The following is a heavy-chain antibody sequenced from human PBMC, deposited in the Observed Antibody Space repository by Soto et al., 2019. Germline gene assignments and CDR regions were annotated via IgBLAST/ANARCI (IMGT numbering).Heavy chain of an antibody. V-gene: IGHV3-30-3*01. CDR1: GFTFGSYA. CDR3: ARAPGEDGYNYFHC. J-gene: IGHJ4*02. CDR2: ISYDGTNK. Sequence: GGSLRLSCAASGFTFGSYAMHWVRQAPGKGLEWVAVISYDGTNKYYADSVKGRFTISRDNSKNTLYLQMNSLRPEDTAVYYCARAPGEDGYNYFHCWGQGTLVTVSS. D-gene: IGHD5-12*01.